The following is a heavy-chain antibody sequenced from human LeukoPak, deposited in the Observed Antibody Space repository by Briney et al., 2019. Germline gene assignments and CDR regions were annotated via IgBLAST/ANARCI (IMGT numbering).Heavy chain of an antibody. D-gene: IGHD3-10*01. Sequence: GGSLRLSCAASGFTFSKDDFHWVRQAPGKGLEWVAAIGVTGDTYYADSVKGRFTISRDNSKNSLYLQMNSLRTEDTALYYCAKEKVRVHSAFDIWGQGTMVTVSS. CDR1: GFTFSKDD. J-gene: IGHJ3*02. CDR2: IGVTGDT. CDR3: AKEKVRVHSAFDI. V-gene: IGHV3-13*01.